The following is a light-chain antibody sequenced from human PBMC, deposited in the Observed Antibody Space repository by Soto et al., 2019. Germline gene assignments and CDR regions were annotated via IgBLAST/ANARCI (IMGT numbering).Light chain of an antibody. Sequence: DIQMTQSPSTLSASVGDRVTITCRASQSTSSWLAWYQQKPGKAPKVLIYDVSSLESGVPSRFSGSGSGTEFTLTINSLQPDDFATYYCQQYNTDSGTFGQGTKVEIK. CDR2: DVS. V-gene: IGKV1-5*01. J-gene: IGKJ1*01. CDR3: QQYNTDSGT. CDR1: QSTSSW.